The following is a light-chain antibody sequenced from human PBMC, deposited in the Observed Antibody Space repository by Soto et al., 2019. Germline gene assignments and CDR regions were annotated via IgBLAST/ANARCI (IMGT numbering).Light chain of an antibody. CDR2: DAS. CDR1: QSVSSN. J-gene: IGKJ5*01. V-gene: IGKV3-11*01. CDR3: QRGYT. Sequence: EIVLTQSPATLSLSPGERATLSCRASQSVSSNLAWYQQKPGQAPRLLIYDASNRATGIPARFSCSGSGTDFTLSISRLEPEDFAVYYCQRGYTFGQGTRLEIK.